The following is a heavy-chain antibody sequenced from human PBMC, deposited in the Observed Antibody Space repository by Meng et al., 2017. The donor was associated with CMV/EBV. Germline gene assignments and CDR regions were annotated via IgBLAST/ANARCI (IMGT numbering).Heavy chain of an antibody. Sequence: GESLKISCAASGFTFSSYGMHWVRQAPGKGLEWVAFIRYDGSNKYYADSVKGRFTISRDNFKNTLYLQMNSLRAEDTAVYYCANVAQSPGWELHHYYYGMDVWGQGTTVTVSS. J-gene: IGHJ6*02. V-gene: IGHV3-30*02. CDR1: GFTFSSYG. CDR3: ANVAQSPGWELHHYYYGMDV. CDR2: IRYDGSNK. D-gene: IGHD1-26*01.